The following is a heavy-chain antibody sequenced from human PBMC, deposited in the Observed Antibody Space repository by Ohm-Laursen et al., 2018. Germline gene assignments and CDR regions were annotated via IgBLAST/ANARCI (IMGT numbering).Heavy chain of an antibody. V-gene: IGHV3-30*18. CDR1: GFTFDDYA. Sequence: RSLRLSCSASGFTFDDYAMHWVRHAPGKGLEWLAVISNDGTIKRYIDSVKGRFSISRDTSKNTLFLQMGRVRVEDTAVYYCAKAKGTDNGYDYFGDHWGQGTLVIVSS. J-gene: IGHJ4*02. D-gene: IGHD5-12*01. CDR3: AKAKGTDNGYDYFGDH. CDR2: ISNDGTIK.